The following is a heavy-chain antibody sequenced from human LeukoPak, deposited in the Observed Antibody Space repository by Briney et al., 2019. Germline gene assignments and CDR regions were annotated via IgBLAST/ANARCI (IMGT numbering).Heavy chain of an antibody. CDR1: GYTFNNFG. Sequence: ASVKDSCKSSGYTFNNFGISWVRQAPGQGIEWMGWISRQNDNANYAKKFQGRVTMTTDTSTSRAYMELRSLRSDDTAMYYCARGSEGDYWGQGTLVTVSP. J-gene: IGHJ4*02. V-gene: IGHV1-18*01. CDR2: ISRQNDNA. CDR3: ARGSEGDY.